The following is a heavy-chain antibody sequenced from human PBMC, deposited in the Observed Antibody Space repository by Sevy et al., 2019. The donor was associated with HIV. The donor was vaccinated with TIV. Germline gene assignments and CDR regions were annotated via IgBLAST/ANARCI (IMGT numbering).Heavy chain of an antibody. D-gene: IGHD1-26*01. Sequence: KQSQTLSLTCAVYGGSLSGYYWSWIRQPPGKGLEWIGEIMPSGITNYNPSLKSRVSISIDTSKNQFSLKVNSVTAADTAIYYCARGQWEHPFWGQGTQVTVSS. CDR3: ARGQWEHPF. CDR2: IMPSGIT. V-gene: IGHV4-34*01. J-gene: IGHJ4*02. CDR1: GGSLSGYY.